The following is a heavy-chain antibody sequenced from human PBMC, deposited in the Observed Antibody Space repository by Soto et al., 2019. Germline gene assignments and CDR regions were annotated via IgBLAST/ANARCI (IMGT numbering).Heavy chain of an antibody. D-gene: IGHD4-17*01. V-gene: IGHV1-69*13. CDR1: GGTFSSYA. CDR3: ARGYPETTVTYYFDY. Sequence: SVKVSCKASGGTFSSYAISWVRQAPGQGLEWMGGIIPILGTANYAQKFQGRVTITADESTSTAYMELSSLRSEDTAVYYCARGYPETTVTYYFDYWGQGTLVTVS. CDR2: IIPILGTA. J-gene: IGHJ4*02.